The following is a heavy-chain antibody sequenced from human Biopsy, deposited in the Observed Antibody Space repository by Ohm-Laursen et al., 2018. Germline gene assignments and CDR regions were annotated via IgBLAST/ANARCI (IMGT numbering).Heavy chain of an antibody. Sequence: SLRLSCAASGFTFSGYAMSWVRQGPEKGLEWVSVVTGSGRSTYYTDSVRGRFSISRDNSKNTLYLQMNSLRAEDTAVYYCAKDYRDSRGIFGIVVVRLLDYWGQGSLVTVSS. CDR1: GFTFSGYA. CDR3: AKDYRDSRGIFGIVVVRLLDY. V-gene: IGHV3-23*01. D-gene: IGHD3-22*01. J-gene: IGHJ4*02. CDR2: VTGSGRST.